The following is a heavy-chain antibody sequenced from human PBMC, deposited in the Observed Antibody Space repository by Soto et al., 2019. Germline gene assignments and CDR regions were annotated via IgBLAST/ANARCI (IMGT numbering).Heavy chain of an antibody. CDR2: IYYSGST. V-gene: IGHV4-30-4*01. D-gene: IGHD3-3*01. CDR1: GGSISSGDYY. J-gene: IGHJ2*01. CDR3: ARDSRRILRFLEWSDIDWYFDL. Sequence: SETLSLTCTVSGGSISSGDYYWSWIRQPPGKGLEWIGYIYYSGSTYYNPSLKSRVTISVDTSKNQFSLKLSSVTAADTAVYYCARDSRRILRFLEWSDIDWYFDLWGRGTLVTVSS.